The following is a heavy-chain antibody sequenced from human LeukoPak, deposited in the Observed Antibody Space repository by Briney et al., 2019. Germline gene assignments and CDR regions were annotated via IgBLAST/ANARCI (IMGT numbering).Heavy chain of an antibody. D-gene: IGHD3-22*01. J-gene: IGHJ5*02. V-gene: IGHV1-3*01. CDR2: INAGNGNT. CDR1: GYTFTNYA. Sequence: ASVKVSCKASGYTFTNYAMHWVRQAPGQRLEWVGWINAGNGNTKYSQKFQGRVTITRDTSASTGYMELSSLTSEDTAVYYCARDRYYDSNGYYRFDPWGQGTLVTVSS. CDR3: ARDRYYDSNGYYRFDP.